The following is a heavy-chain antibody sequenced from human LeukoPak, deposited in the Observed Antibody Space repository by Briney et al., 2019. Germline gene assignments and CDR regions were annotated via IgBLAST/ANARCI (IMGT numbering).Heavy chain of an antibody. CDR2: ISYTGSNI. CDR3: ARPRRGYSYGFFDF. CDR1: GFTFSDYY. D-gene: IGHD5-18*01. V-gene: IGHV3-11*04. J-gene: IGHJ4*02. Sequence: PGGSLRLSCAASGFTFSDYYMIWIRQAPGKGLEWVSYISYTGSNIYYADSVKGRFTISRDNAKNSLYLQMNSLRAEDTAVYYCARPRRGYSYGFFDFWGQGTLVTVSS.